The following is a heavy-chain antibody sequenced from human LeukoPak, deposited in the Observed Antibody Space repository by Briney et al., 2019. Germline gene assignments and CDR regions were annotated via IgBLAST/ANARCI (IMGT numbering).Heavy chain of an antibody. V-gene: IGHV3-21*04. CDR2: SSSSSSYI. Sequence: GGSLRLSXAASVFTFSSYSMNRVRQAPGKRVRWVSFSSSSSSYIYYADSVKGRFTISRDNSKNTVYLQMNSQRVEDTAVHYCARGLRDGFDIWGQGTMVTVSS. D-gene: IGHD2-21*02. CDR3: ARGLRDGFDI. J-gene: IGHJ3*02. CDR1: VFTFSSYS.